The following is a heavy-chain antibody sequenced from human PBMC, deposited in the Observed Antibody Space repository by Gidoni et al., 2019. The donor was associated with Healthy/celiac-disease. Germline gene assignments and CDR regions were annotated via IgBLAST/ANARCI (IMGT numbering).Heavy chain of an antibody. Sequence: QVQLVQSGAEVKKPGASVKVSCKAAGYPFTSYYMHWVRQAPGQGLGWMGIISPSGGSTSYAQKFQGRVTMTRDTSTRTVYMELRSLRSEDTAVYFCARSGEGAPFYFDSWGQGTLVTVSS. CDR3: ARSGEGAPFYFDS. V-gene: IGHV1-46*01. CDR1: GYPFTSYY. J-gene: IGHJ4*02. CDR2: ISPSGGST. D-gene: IGHD1-26*01.